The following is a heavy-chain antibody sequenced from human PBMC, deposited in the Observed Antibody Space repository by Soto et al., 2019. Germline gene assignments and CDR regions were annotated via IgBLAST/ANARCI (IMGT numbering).Heavy chain of an antibody. CDR3: AGDNLPYSSSWRYGMDV. J-gene: IGHJ6*02. Sequence: SETLYLTCTVSGGSISSYYWSCIRQPPGKGLEWIGYSYYSGSTNYNPSLKSRVTISVDTSKNQFSLKLSSVTAADTAVYYCAGDNLPYSSSWRYGMDVGGQGTTVTVPS. CDR2: SYYSGST. CDR1: GGSISSYY. V-gene: IGHV4-59*01. D-gene: IGHD6-13*01.